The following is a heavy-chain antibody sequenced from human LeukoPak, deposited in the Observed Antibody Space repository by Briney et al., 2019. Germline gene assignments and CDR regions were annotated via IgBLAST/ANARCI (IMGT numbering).Heavy chain of an antibody. V-gene: IGHV4-4*02. CDR2: VHLNGAT. D-gene: IGHD1-26*01. CDR3: TRESGAFSPFGF. J-gene: IGHJ4*02. Sequence: SETLSLTCAVSGGSIMTTNWWSWVRQPPGKGLEWIGEVHLNGATNYNPSLESRVSMSIDTSKNQMSLKLTSVTAADTAIYYCTRESGAFSPFGFWGQGTLVTVSS. CDR1: GGSIMTTNW.